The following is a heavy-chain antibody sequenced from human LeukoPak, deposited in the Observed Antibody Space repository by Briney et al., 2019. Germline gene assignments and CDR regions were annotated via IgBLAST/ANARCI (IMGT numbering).Heavy chain of an antibody. D-gene: IGHD6-19*01. J-gene: IGHJ4*02. Sequence: SETLSLTCAVSGYSISSGYYWGWIRQPPGKGLEWIGSIYHSGSTYYNPSLKSRVTISVDTSKNQFSLKLSSVTVADTAVYYCARRHLLWVAVAGEFDYWGQGTLVTVSS. V-gene: IGHV4-38-2*01. CDR3: ARRHLLWVAVAGEFDY. CDR1: GYSISSGYY. CDR2: IYHSGST.